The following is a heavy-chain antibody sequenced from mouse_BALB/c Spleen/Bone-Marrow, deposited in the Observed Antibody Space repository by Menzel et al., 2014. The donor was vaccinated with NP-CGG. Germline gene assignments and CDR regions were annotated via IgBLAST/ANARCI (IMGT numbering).Heavy chain of an antibody. J-gene: IGHJ4*01. CDR3: ARSGKVRNAMDY. D-gene: IGHD2-14*01. Sequence: QVQLQQSGAKLVRPGVSVKISCKGSGYTFTDYAVHWVKQSHTKSLEWIGHISSYYGDATYNQKFKGKATMTVDKSSSTAFLELARLTSEDSAIYYCARSGKVRNAMDYWGQGTSVTVSS. V-gene: IGHV1-67*01. CDR1: GYTFTDYA. CDR2: ISSYYGDA.